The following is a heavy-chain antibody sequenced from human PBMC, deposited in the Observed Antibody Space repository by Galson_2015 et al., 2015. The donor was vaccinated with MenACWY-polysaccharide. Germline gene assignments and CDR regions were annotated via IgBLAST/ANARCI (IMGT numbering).Heavy chain of an antibody. V-gene: IGHV3-53*01. J-gene: IGHJ4*02. Sequence: SLRLSCAASGFTVSNSYMSWVRQAPGKGLEWVSVIYSGGSTYYADSVKGRFTISRDSSKNTLYLQMNSLRAEDTAVYYCARFGLNSNFWDYWGQGALVTVSS. CDR3: ARFGLNSNFWDY. CDR1: GFTVSNSY. D-gene: IGHD3-3*01. CDR2: IYSGGST.